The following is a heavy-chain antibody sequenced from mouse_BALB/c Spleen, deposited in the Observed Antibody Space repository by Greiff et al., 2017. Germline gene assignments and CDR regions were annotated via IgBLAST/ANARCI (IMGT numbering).Heavy chain of an antibody. CDR1: GYTFTNYW. D-gene: IGHD1-1*02. V-gene: IGHV1-63*02. CDR3: ARERDYGRY. J-gene: IGHJ3*01. CDR2: IYPGGGYT. Sequence: QVHVKQSGAELVRPGTSVKMSCKAAGYTFTNYWIGWVKPRPGHGLEWIGDIYPGGGYTNYNEKFKGKATLTADTSSSTAYMQLSSLTSEDSAIYYCARERDYGRYWGQGTLVTVSA.